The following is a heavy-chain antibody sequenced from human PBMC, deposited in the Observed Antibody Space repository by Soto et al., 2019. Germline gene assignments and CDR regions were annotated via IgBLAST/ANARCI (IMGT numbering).Heavy chain of an antibody. CDR3: ANYQPRIEAAGMRGGGYYSYGMDV. Sequence: EVQLLESGGGLVQPGGSLRLSCAASGFTFSSYAMSWVRQAPGKGLEWVSAISGSGGSTYYADSVKGRFTISRDNTKNTMYLQMNSLRAEYTEVYYCANYQPRIEAAGMRGGGYYSYGMDVWGQGTPVTVSS. V-gene: IGHV3-23*01. J-gene: IGHJ6*02. D-gene: IGHD6-13*01. CDR1: GFTFSSYA. CDR2: ISGSGGST.